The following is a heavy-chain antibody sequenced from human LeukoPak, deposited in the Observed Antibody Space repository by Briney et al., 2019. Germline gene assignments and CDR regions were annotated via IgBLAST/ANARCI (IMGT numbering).Heavy chain of an antibody. Sequence: GGSLRLSCAASGFTFSSYAMSWVRQAPGKGLEWVSAISGSGGSTYYADSVKGRFTISRDNSKNTLYLQMNSLRAEDTAVYYCARGSSSWYYFDYWGQGTLVTVSS. CDR1: GFTFSSYA. D-gene: IGHD6-13*01. J-gene: IGHJ4*02. CDR2: ISGSGGST. CDR3: ARGSSSWYYFDY. V-gene: IGHV3-23*01.